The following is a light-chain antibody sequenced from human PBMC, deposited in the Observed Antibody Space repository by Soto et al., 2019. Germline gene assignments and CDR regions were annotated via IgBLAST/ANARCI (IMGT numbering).Light chain of an antibody. CDR1: QSVSSY. CDR3: QYRSNWSPGT. Sequence: EIVWTQSPATLSLSPGERATLSCRASQSVSSYLAWYQQKPGQAPRLLIYDASNRATGIPARFSGSGSGTEFTLTISSREPEDVAVYNCQYRSNWSPGTFGQGTRLEIK. V-gene: IGKV3-11*01. CDR2: DAS. J-gene: IGKJ5*01.